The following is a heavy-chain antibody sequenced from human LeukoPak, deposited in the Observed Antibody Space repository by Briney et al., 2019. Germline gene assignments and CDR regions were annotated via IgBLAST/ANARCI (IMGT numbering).Heavy chain of an antibody. Sequence: PGGSLRLSCAASGLTLSSNYMSWVRQAPGKGLEWVSVIYSGGSTYYADSVKGRFTISRDNVKSSLYLQMNSLRAEDTAVYYCARDQQWLYYFDYWGQGTLVTVSS. CDR1: GLTLSSNY. CDR3: ARDQQWLYYFDY. J-gene: IGHJ4*02. V-gene: IGHV3-53*01. CDR2: IYSGGST. D-gene: IGHD6-19*01.